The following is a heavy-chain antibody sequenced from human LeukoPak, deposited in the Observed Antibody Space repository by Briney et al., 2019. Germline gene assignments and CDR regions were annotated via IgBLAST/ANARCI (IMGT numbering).Heavy chain of an antibody. CDR1: GFTFSSYG. CDR3: ARAALGYCSSTSCYTQGGAFDI. CDR2: IWYDGSNK. V-gene: IGHV3-33*01. D-gene: IGHD2-2*02. J-gene: IGHJ3*02. Sequence: GRSLRLSCAASGFTFSSYGMHWVRQAPGKGLEWVAVIWYDGSNKYYADSVKGRFTISRDNSKNTLYLQMNSLRAEDTAVYYCARAALGYCSSTSCYTQGGAFDIWGQGTMVTVSS.